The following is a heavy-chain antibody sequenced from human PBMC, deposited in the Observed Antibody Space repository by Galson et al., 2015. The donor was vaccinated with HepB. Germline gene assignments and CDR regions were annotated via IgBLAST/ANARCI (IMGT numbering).Heavy chain of an antibody. CDR1: GFTFSSYS. J-gene: IGHJ4*02. V-gene: IGHV3-21*01. CDR2: ISSSSSYI. D-gene: IGHD3-10*01. CDR3: AREDTFGELLSKATDY. Sequence: SLRLSCAASGFTFSSYSMNWVRQAPGKGLEWVSSISSSSSYIYYADSVKGRFTISRDNAKNSLYLQMNSLRAEDTAVYYCAREDTFGELLSKATDYWGQGTLVTVSS.